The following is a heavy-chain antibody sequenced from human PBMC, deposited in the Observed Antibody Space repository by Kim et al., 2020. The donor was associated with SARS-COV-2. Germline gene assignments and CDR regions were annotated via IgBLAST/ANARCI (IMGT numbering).Heavy chain of an antibody. J-gene: IGHJ6*03. CDR3: ARDPPYNLGKYYYMDV. Sequence: GGSLRLSCAASGFNFGDFGMHWVRQIPGKGLQWVSGISWNSANIDYADAVKGRFTISRDNAKNSLYLQMNSLRTEDTALYYCARDPPYNLGKYYYMDVWGKGTTVTVSS. D-gene: IGHD1-1*01. V-gene: IGHV3-9*01. CDR2: ISWNSANI. CDR1: GFNFGDFG.